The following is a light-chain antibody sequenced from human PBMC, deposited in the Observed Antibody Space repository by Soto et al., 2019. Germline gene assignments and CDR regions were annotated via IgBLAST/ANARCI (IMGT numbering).Light chain of an antibody. CDR2: DAS. J-gene: IGKJ5*01. Sequence: DIQMTQSPSTLSASVGDRVTITCRASQNIRNLLAWYQQKPGKAPKPLIYDASTLKTGDPSRFSGSGSGSEFNFTITGLQPDDFATYFCQQYNSYATFGQGTRLEIK. CDR1: QNIRNL. V-gene: IGKV1-5*01. CDR3: QQYNSYAT.